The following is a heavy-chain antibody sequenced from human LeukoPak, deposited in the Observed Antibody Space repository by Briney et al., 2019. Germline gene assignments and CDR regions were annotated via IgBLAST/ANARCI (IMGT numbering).Heavy chain of an antibody. V-gene: IGHV3-66*01. CDR1: GFTVSSNY. Sequence: GGSLRLSCAASGFTVSSNYMSWVRQAPGKGLEWVSVIYSGGSTYYADSVKGRFTISRDNSKNTLYLQMNSLRAEDTAVYYCAKIIRLPYFDYWGQGTLVTVSP. CDR2: IYSGGST. D-gene: IGHD6-25*01. CDR3: AKIIRLPYFDY. J-gene: IGHJ4*02.